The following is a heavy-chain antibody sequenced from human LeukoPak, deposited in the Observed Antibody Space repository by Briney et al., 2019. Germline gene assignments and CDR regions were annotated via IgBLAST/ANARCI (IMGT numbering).Heavy chain of an antibody. D-gene: IGHD5-18*01. CDR1: GGSVSSGSYY. CDR3: ARRDFMVTFDY. J-gene: IGHJ4*02. V-gene: IGHV4-61*01. Sequence: SETLSLTCTVSGGSVSSGSYYWSWIRQPPGKGLEWIGYIYYSGSTNYSPSLKSRVTISVDTSKNQFSLKLSSVTAADTAVYYCARRDFMVTFDYWGQGTLVTVSS. CDR2: IYYSGST.